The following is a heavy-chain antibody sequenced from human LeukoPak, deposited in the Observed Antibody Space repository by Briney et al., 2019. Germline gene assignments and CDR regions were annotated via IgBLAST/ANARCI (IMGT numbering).Heavy chain of an antibody. J-gene: IGHJ6*02. V-gene: IGHV4-39*01. D-gene: IGHD3-9*01. Sequence: PSETLSLTCTVSGGSISSSSYYWGWIRQPPGKGLEWIGSIYYSGSTYYNPSLKSRVTISVDTSKNQFSLKLSSVTAADTAVYYCSFDYDILTGYVYSMDVWGQGTTVTVSS. CDR3: SFDYDILTGYVYSMDV. CDR2: IYYSGST. CDR1: GGSISSSSYY.